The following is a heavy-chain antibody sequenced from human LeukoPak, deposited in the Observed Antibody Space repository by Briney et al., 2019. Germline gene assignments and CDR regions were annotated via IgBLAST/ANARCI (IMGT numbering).Heavy chain of an antibody. CDR1: GGSFSGYY. CDR3: ARRGSGSYYMGGYYFDY. CDR2: INHSGST. J-gene: IGHJ4*02. D-gene: IGHD3-10*01. V-gene: IGHV4-34*01. Sequence: TASETLSLTCAVYGGSFSGYYWSWIRQPPGKGLEWIGEINHSGSTNYNPSLKSRVTISVDTSKNQFSLKLSSVTAADTAVYYCARRGSGSYYMGGYYFDYWGQGTLVTVSS.